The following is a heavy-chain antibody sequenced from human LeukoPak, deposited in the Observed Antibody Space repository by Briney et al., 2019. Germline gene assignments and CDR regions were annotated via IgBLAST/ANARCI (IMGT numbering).Heavy chain of an antibody. J-gene: IGHJ3*02. CDR2: ISGGGGST. D-gene: IGHD3-10*01. Sequence: GGSLRLSCAASGFTFSSYAMSWVRQAPGKGLEWVSAISGGGGSTYYADSVKGRFTISRDNSKNTLYLQMNSLRAEDTAVYYCASRPRSGYYDGSGSSNDAFDIWGQGTMVTVSS. V-gene: IGHV3-23*01. CDR3: ASRPRSGYYDGSGSSNDAFDI. CDR1: GFTFSSYA.